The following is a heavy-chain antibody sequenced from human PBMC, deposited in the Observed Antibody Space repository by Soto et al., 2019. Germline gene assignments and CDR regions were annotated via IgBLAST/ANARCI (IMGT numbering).Heavy chain of an antibody. D-gene: IGHD2-15*01. CDR2: IWDDGSNK. J-gene: IGHJ4*02. CDR1: GFTFSSYA. Sequence: GGSLRLSCAASGFTFSSYAIHWVRQAPGKGREWVAVIWDDGSNKYYADYVRGRFSISRDNSKNTLYLQMNSLRAEDTAVYYCARDSGLSPFDYWGQGTLVTVSS. V-gene: IGHV3-33*01. CDR3: ARDSGLSPFDY.